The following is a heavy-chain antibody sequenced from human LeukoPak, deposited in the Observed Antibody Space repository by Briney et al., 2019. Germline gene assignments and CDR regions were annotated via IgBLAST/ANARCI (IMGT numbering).Heavy chain of an antibody. Sequence: PSETLSLTCTVSGGSISSRASYWGWIRQPPGKGLEWIGNTYYSGSTYYNPSLKSRVTISVDTSKTQFSLKLSSVTAADTAVYYCARISRGAAAGFDYWGQGTLVTVSS. CDR1: GGSISSRASY. CDR2: TYYSGST. D-gene: IGHD6-13*01. CDR3: ARISRGAAAGFDY. V-gene: IGHV4-39*07. J-gene: IGHJ4*02.